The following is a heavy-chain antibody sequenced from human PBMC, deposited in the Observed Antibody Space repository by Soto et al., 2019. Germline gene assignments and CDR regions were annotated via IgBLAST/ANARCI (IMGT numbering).Heavy chain of an antibody. J-gene: IGHJ5*02. Sequence: SETLSLTCAVSGGSISSGGYSWSWIRQPPGKGLEWIGYIYHSGSTYYNPSLKSRVTISVDRSKNQFSLKLSSVTAADTAVYYCARARESGSYYGNWFDPWGQGTLATVSS. CDR1: GGSISSGGYS. D-gene: IGHD3-10*01. V-gene: IGHV4-30-2*01. CDR2: IYHSGST. CDR3: ARARESGSYYGNWFDP.